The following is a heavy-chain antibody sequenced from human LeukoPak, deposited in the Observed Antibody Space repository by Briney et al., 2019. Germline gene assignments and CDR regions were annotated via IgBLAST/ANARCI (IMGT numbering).Heavy chain of an antibody. Sequence: PGGSLRLSCAASGFTFSSIAMSWARKAQGRGLRWVSAISGGGGSTYYADSVKGRFTISRDNSKNTLYLQMNSLRAEDTAVYYCATHLITMVRGVITLYYFDYWGQGTLVTVSS. J-gene: IGHJ4*02. CDR2: ISGGGGST. D-gene: IGHD3-10*01. V-gene: IGHV3-23*01. CDR1: GFTFSSIA. CDR3: ATHLITMVRGVITLYYFDY.